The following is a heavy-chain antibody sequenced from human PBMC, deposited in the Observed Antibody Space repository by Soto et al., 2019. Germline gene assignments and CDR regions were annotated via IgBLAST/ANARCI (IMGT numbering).Heavy chain of an antibody. CDR1: GFIFSNAW. Sequence: GWSLRLSCAASGFIFSNAWMSWVRQAPGKGLEWLGRIKSKTDGGTTDYAAPVKDRFTISRDDSKNTLYLQIYSLKTEDTAVYYCNTEQKLLQLSLGYWGQGTLVTVSS. J-gene: IGHJ4*02. CDR3: NTEQKLLQLSLGY. V-gene: IGHV3-15*01. D-gene: IGHD5-12*01. CDR2: IKSKTDGGTT.